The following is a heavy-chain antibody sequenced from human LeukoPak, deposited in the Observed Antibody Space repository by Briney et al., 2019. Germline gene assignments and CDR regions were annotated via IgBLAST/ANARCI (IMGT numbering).Heavy chain of an antibody. CDR1: GFTFSSYS. V-gene: IGHV3-48*01. CDR3: AKDRFWLPVEMATILDY. Sequence: GGSLRLSCAASGFTFSSYSMNWVRQAPGKGLEWVSYISSSSSTIYYADSVKGRFTISRDNAKNSLYLQMNSLRAEDTAVYYCAKDRFWLPVEMATILDYWGQGTLVTVSS. CDR2: ISSSSSTI. D-gene: IGHD5-24*01. J-gene: IGHJ4*02.